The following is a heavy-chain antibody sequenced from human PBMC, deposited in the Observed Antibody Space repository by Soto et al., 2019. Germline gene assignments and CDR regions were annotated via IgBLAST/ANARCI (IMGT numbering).Heavy chain of an antibody. J-gene: IGHJ5*02. Sequence: GLDLEWLALIYWDDDKRYSPSLKSRLTITKDTSKNQVVLTMTNMDPVDTATYYCAHNFYTNSWPPFDPWGQGTLVTVSS. CDR2: IYWDDDK. V-gene: IGHV2-5*02. CDR3: AHNFYTNSWPPFDP. D-gene: IGHD6-13*01.